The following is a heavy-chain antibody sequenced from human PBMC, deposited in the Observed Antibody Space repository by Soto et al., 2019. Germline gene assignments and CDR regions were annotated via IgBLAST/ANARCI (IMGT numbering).Heavy chain of an antibody. CDR1: GYTFTSYA. Sequence: QVQLVQSGAEVKKPGASVKVSCKASGYTFTSYAMHWVRQAPGQRLAWMGWINAGNGNTKYSQKFQGRVTITRDTYASTAYMVLRSLRSEDTAVYYCARSFRIAVDGTGSGGCWGQGTLVSVSS. J-gene: IGHJ4*02. D-gene: IGHD6-19*01. V-gene: IGHV1-3*01. CDR2: INAGNGNT. CDR3: ARSFRIAVDGTGSGGC.